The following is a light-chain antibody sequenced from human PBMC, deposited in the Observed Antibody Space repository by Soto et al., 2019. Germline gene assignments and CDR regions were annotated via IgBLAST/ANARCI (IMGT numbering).Light chain of an antibody. CDR2: GAS. J-gene: IGKJ2*01. CDR1: QSVSSSY. CDR3: QQYGGSPLYT. Sequence: EIVLTQSPGTLFLSPGERATLSCRASQSVSSSYLAWNQHKLGQAPRLLIYGASTRATGIPDRFSGSGSGTDFTLTISRLEPEDFAVYYCQQYGGSPLYTFGQGTKLEIK. V-gene: IGKV3-20*01.